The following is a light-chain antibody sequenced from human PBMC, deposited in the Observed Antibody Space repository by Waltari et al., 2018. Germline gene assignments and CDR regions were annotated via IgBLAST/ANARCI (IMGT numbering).Light chain of an antibody. J-gene: IGLJ2*01. CDR1: KLGDKY. V-gene: IGLV3-1*01. Sequence: SYDLTQPPSVSVSPGQTASITCSGDKLGDKYACWYQQKPGQSPVGVIYKDSQRPSGIPERFAGSNSGNTATLTISGAQALDEADYYCQAWDSNVVIFGGGTKLTVL. CDR3: QAWDSNVVI. CDR2: KDS.